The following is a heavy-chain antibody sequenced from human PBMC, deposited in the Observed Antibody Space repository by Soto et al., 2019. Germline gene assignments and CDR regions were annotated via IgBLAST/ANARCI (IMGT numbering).Heavy chain of an antibody. CDR3: ARDSSDQRPYGTVV. D-gene: IGHD6-25*01. CDR1: GLTCSRYW. CDR2: SGKDAREK. Sequence: VALSLACAASGLTCSRYWIACVRQPPEQGLECVANSGKDAREKNYAGSVKGRFSISRDNGEKSLFLQMNSLRAEDTAVYYCARDSSDQRPYGTVVWGQGTTVTVSS. J-gene: IGHJ6*02. V-gene: IGHV3-7*03.